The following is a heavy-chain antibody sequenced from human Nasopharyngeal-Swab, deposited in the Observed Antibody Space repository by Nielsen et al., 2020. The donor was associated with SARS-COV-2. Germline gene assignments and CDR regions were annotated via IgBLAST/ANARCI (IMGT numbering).Heavy chain of an antibody. V-gene: IGHV4-59*01. CDR3: ASLLWSYCSGGSCYPNGMDV. J-gene: IGHJ6*02. CDR2: IYYSGST. CDR1: GGSISSYY. Sequence: LRLSCTVSGGSISSYYWSWIRQPPGKGLEWIRYIYYSGSTNYNPSLKSRVTISVDTSKNQFSLKLNSVTAADSAVYYCASLLWSYCSGGSCYPNGMDVWGQGTTVTVSS. D-gene: IGHD2-15*01.